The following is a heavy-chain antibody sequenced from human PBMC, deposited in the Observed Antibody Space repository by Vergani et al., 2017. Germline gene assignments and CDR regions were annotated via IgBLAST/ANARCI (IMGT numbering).Heavy chain of an antibody. D-gene: IGHD6-19*01. CDR1: GGSISSSSYY. Sequence: QLQLQESGPGLVKPSETLSLTCTVSGGSISSSSYYWGWIRQPPGKGLEWIGSIYYSGSTYYNPSLKSRVTISVDTSKNQFSLKLSSVTAADTAVYYCARQYLVAGTTGRGRWFDSWGQGTLVTVSS. J-gene: IGHJ5*01. CDR3: ARQYLVAGTTGRGRWFDS. V-gene: IGHV4-39*01. CDR2: IYYSGST.